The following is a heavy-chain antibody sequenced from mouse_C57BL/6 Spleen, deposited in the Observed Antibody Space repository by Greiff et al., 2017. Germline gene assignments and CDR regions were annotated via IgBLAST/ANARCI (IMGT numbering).Heavy chain of an antibody. CDR2: IYPGDGDT. CDR1: GYAFSSYW. D-gene: IGHD2-2*01. Sequence: VQVVESGAELVKPGASVKISCKASGYAFSSYWMNWVKQRPGKGLEWIGQIYPGDGDTNYNGKFKGKATLTADKSSSTAYMQLSSLTSEDSAVYFCARKGYPYYFDYWGQGTTLTVSS. CDR3: ARKGYPYYFDY. J-gene: IGHJ2*01. V-gene: IGHV1-80*01.